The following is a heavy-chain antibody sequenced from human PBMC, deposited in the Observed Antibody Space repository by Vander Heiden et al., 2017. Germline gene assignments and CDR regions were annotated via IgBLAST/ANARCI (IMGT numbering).Heavy chain of an antibody. Sequence: EVQLVESVRGLIHPGGSLTLSCVASGFTVSSNYMGWVRQAPGKGLEWVSVIYSGGSTYYADSVKGRFTISRDNSKNTLYLQMNSLRAEDTAVYYCARVLKYYYDSSGYYLDYWGQGTLVTVSS. CDR1: GFTVSSNY. CDR3: ARVLKYYYDSSGYYLDY. CDR2: IYSGGST. V-gene: IGHV3-53*01. J-gene: IGHJ4*02. D-gene: IGHD3-22*01.